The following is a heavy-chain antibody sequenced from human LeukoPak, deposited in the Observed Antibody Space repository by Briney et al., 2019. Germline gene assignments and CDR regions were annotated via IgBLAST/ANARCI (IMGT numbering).Heavy chain of an antibody. CDR1: GYTFTTYD. CDR2: MNPNSGNA. D-gene: IGHD5-18*01. Sequence: ASVKVSCKASGYTFTTYDINWVRQATGQGLEWMGWMNPNSGNAGYAQRFQGRVTMTRDTSISTAYMELNSLTSEDTAVYYCAKNVRDTGTFDYWGQGTLVTVSS. J-gene: IGHJ4*02. CDR3: AKNVRDTGTFDY. V-gene: IGHV1-8*01.